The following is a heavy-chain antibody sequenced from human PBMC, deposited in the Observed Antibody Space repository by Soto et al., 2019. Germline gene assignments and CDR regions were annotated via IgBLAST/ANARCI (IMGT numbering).Heavy chain of an antibody. D-gene: IGHD3-10*01. CDR1: GDSISSGNHY. CDR2: IFYSGTA. J-gene: IGHJ5*02. CDR3: ARTDYGTAYFDP. Sequence: SETLSLTCTVSGDSISSGNHYRSWIRQPPAKGLEWSGYIFYSGTAYYNPSLKSRLTISVDTSKNQFSLKLSSVTAADTAVYYCARTDYGTAYFDPWGQGSLVTVSS. V-gene: IGHV4-30-4*01.